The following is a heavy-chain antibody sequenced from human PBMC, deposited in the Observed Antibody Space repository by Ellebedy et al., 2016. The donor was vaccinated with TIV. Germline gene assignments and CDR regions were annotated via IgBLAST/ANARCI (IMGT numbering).Heavy chain of an antibody. CDR1: GFTFSSYA. J-gene: IGHJ6*02. CDR2: ISYDGSNK. Sequence: PGGSLRLSCAASGFTFSSYAMHWVRQAPGKGLEWVAVISYDGSNKYYADSVKGRFTISRDNSKNTLYLQMNSLRAEDTAVYYCARGASSSYGDYVLDVWGQGTTVTVSS. CDR3: ARGASSSYGDYVLDV. D-gene: IGHD4-17*01. V-gene: IGHV3-30*01.